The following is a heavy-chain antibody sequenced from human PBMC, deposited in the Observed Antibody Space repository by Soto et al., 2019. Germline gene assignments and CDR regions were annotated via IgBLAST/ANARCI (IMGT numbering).Heavy chain of an antibody. J-gene: IGHJ6*02. CDR2: IIPILGIA. CDR1: GGTFSSYT. V-gene: IGHV1-69*08. Sequence: QVQLVQSGAEVKKPGSSVKVSCKASGGTFSSYTISWVRQAPGQGLEWMGRIIPILGIANYAQKFQGRVRITTDKSTRPGYMELSSLRSEDTAVYYCARDYRGYNPRYSGMDVWGQGTTVTVSS. CDR3: ARDYRGYNPRYSGMDV. D-gene: IGHD6-25*01.